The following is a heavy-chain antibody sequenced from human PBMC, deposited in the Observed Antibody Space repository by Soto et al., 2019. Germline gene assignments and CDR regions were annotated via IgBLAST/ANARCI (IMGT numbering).Heavy chain of an antibody. D-gene: IGHD3-10*01. CDR1: GFTFSDYY. J-gene: IGHJ4*02. V-gene: IGHV3-11*01. Sequence: QVQLVESGGGLVKPGGSLRLSCAASGFTFSDYYMTWIRQPPGKGLEWLSYISGSGNTIYYADSVKGRFTVSRDNARNSLYLQMNSLRAEDTAFYYCASDPYYYASGYGGQGTLVTVSS. CDR2: ISGSGNTI. CDR3: ASDPYYYASGY.